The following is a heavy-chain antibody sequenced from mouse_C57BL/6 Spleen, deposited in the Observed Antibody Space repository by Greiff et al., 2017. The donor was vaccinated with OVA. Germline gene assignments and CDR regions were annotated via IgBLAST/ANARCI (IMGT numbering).Heavy chain of an antibody. J-gene: IGHJ4*01. V-gene: IGHV2-6-1*01. CDR1: GFSLTSYG. CDR2: IWSDGST. D-gene: IGHD2-3*01. Sequence: VKLKESGPGLVAPSQSLSITCTVSGFSLTSYGVHWVRQPPGKGLEWLVVIWSDGSTTYNSALKSRLSISKDNSKSQVFLKMNSLQTDDTAMYYCARHPYDGYGAMDYWGQGTSVTVSS. CDR3: ARHPYDGYGAMDY.